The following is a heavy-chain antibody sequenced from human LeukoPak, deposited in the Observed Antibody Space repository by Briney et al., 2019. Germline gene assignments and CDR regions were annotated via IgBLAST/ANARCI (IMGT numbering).Heavy chain of an antibody. D-gene: IGHD3-22*01. V-gene: IGHV3-23*01. CDR3: AASKGRGWDYDSSGYWYFDL. CDR2: ISGSGGST. J-gene: IGHJ2*01. CDR1: GFTFSSYA. Sequence: PGGSLRLSCAASGFTFSSYAMSWVRQAPGKGLEWVSAISGSGGSTYYADSVKGRFTISRDNSKNTLYLQMNSLRAEDTAVYYCAASKGRGWDYDSSGYWYFDLWGRGTLVTVSS.